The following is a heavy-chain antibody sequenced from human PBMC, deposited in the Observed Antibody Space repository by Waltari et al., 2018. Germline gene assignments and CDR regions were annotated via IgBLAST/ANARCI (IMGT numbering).Heavy chain of an antibody. CDR2: ISWNSGRI. J-gene: IGHJ3*02. Sequence: QLVESGGGLVQPVVSMRLSCAASGFTFSSVGLAWVRQAPGKGMEWVSGISWNSGRIGYADSVKGRFTTSSENSKNSLYLQMNRLRAEDTVLYYCAKDMELARHDAFDIWGQGTMVTVSS. D-gene: IGHD6-6*01. CDR3: AKDMELARHDAFDI. CDR1: GFTFSSVG. V-gene: IGHV3-9*01.